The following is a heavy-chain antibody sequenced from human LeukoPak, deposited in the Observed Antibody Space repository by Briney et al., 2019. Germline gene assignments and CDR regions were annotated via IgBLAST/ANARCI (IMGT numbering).Heavy chain of an antibody. CDR2: INSDASDT. V-gene: IGHV3-74*01. Sequence: GGSLRLSCAASGFTFSRHWMHWVRQAPGKGLVWISRINSDASDTNYADFVKGRFTISRDNAKNSLYLQMNSLRAEDTAVYYCAREYPDYGDGFDYWGQGTLVTVSS. CDR1: GFTFSRHW. D-gene: IGHD4-17*01. CDR3: AREYPDYGDGFDY. J-gene: IGHJ4*02.